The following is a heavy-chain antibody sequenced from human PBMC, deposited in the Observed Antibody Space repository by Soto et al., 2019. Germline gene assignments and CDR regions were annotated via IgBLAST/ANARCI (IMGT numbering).Heavy chain of an antibody. Sequence: LRLSCAASGFTFSSYWMSWVRQAPGKGLEWVANIKQDGSEKYYVDSVKGRFTISRDNAKNSLYLQMNSLRAEDTAVYYCAREYDFWSGYSPYYYYYYGMDVWGQGTTVTVSS. V-gene: IGHV3-7*03. J-gene: IGHJ6*02. CDR3: AREYDFWSGYSPYYYYYYGMDV. D-gene: IGHD3-3*01. CDR1: GFTFSSYW. CDR2: IKQDGSEK.